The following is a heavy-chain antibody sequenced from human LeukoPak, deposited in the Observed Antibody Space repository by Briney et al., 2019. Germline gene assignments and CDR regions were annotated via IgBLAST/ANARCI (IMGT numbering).Heavy chain of an antibody. J-gene: IGHJ5*02. V-gene: IGHV3-73*01. CDR2: IRSKANSYAT. CDR3: ARVDTRKGFDP. Sequence: GGSLRLSCAASGFTFSGSAMHWVRQASGKGLEWVGRIRSKANSYATAYAASVKGRFTISRDDSKNTAYLQMNSLKTEDTAVYYCARVDTRKGFDPWGQGTLVTVSS. D-gene: IGHD1-14*01. CDR1: GFTFSGSA.